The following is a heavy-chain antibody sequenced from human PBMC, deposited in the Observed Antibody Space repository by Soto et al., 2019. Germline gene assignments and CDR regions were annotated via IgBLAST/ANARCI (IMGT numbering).Heavy chain of an antibody. J-gene: IGHJ4*02. CDR3: ATRDNSRFY. CDR1: GVFISSHDW. D-gene: IGHD6-13*01. Sequence: QVQLQESGPGLVKPSGTLSLTCAVSGVFISSHDWWTWVRQPPGKGLEWIGESHQSGNTNYNSSLESRVTISVDKSKNQFSLKLSSVTVADTAVYYCATRDNSRFYWGQGTLVTVSS. CDR2: SHQSGNT. V-gene: IGHV4-4*02.